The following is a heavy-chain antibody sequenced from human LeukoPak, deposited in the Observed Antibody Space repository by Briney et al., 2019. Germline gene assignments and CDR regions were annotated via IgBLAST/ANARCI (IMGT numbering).Heavy chain of an antibody. D-gene: IGHD4-17*01. CDR2: IYPGDSDT. CDR3: AKTVTTDGGRFDY. J-gene: IGHJ4*02. V-gene: IGHV5-51*01. Sequence: PGGSLRLSCKGSGYRFTSYWIGWVRQMPGKGLEWMGIIYPGDSDTRYSPSFQGQVTISADKSISTAYLQWSSLKASDTAMYYCAKTVTTDGGRFDYWGQGTLVTVSS. CDR1: GYRFTSYW.